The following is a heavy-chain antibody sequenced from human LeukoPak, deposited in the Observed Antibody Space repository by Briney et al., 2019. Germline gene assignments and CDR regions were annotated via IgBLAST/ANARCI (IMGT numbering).Heavy chain of an antibody. CDR3: ARSHASIGGGLDS. CDR2: IYTGGTT. J-gene: IGHJ4*02. Sequence: GGSLRLSCVATGFTLIATHMSWVCQAPGKGLEWVSAIYTGGTTYYADSVMGRFTVSRDNSKNTLYLQLNSLRAENTAVYYCARSHASIGGGLDSWGQGTLVTVSS. D-gene: IGHD3-16*01. V-gene: IGHV3-53*01. CDR1: GFTLIATH.